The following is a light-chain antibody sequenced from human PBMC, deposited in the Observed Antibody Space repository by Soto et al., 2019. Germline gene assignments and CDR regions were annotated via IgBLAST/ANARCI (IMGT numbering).Light chain of an antibody. CDR1: QSVSYSSDSKNQ. Sequence: DIVMTQSPDSLAVSLGERATINCKSSQSVSYSSDSKNQLAWFQQKPGQPPKLLFYWASTRESGVPDRFSGSGSGTDFTLTISSLQAEAVAVYYCQQYYSTPFTFGPGTKVDIK. CDR3: QQYYSTPFT. J-gene: IGKJ3*01. V-gene: IGKV4-1*01. CDR2: WAS.